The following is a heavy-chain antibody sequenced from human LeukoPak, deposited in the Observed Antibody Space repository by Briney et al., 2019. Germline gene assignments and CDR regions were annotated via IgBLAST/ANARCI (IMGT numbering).Heavy chain of an antibody. V-gene: IGHV3-21*01. CDR2: ISSSSSYI. D-gene: IGHD2-2*01. CDR3: ARDESAMESYYYYGMDV. J-gene: IGHJ6*02. Sequence: PWGSLRLSCAASGFTFSSYSMNWVRQAPGKRLEWVSSISSSSSYIYYADSVKGRFTISRDNAKNSLYLQMNSLRAEDTAVYYCARDESAMESYYYYGMDVWGQGTTVTVSS. CDR1: GFTFSSYS.